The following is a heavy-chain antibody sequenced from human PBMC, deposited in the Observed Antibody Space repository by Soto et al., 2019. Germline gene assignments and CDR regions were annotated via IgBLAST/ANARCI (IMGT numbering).Heavy chain of an antibody. J-gene: IGHJ3*02. CDR2: ISGSGGST. D-gene: IGHD2-2*01. CDR3: AKDLGCSSTSCYYAFDI. Sequence: GSLRLSCAASGFTFSSYAMSWVRQAPGKGLEWVSAISGSGGSTYYADSVKGRFTISRDNSKNTLYLQMNSLRAEDTAVYYCAKDLGCSSTSCYYAFDIWGQGTMVTVSS. V-gene: IGHV3-23*01. CDR1: GFTFSSYA.